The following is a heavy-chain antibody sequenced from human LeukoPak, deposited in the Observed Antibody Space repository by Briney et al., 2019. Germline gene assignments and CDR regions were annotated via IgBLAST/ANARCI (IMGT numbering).Heavy chain of an antibody. J-gene: IGHJ4*02. V-gene: IGHV3-7*05. D-gene: IGHD3-10*01. CDR3: ARSHRSFASGSGDY. Sequence: GGSLRLSCAASKFTFSVYWMSWVRQAPGKGLEWVANINQDGSEKYYVDSVKGRFSISRDNAKNSLFLQMNSLRDEDTAVYFCARSHRSFASGSGDYWGQGTLVTVSS. CDR2: INQDGSEK. CDR1: KFTFSVYW.